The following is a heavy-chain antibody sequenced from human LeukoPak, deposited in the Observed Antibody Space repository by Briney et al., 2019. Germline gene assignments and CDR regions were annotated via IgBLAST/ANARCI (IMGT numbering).Heavy chain of an antibody. CDR2: ISSSSSYI. J-gene: IGHJ4*02. CDR3: ARDHPQTYYYGSGSYCSY. V-gene: IGHV3-21*01. Sequence: PGGSLRLSCADSGFTFSSYSMNWVRQAPGKGLEWVSSISSSSSYIYYADSVKGRFTISRDNAKNSLYLQMNSLRAEDTAVYYCARDHPQTYYYGSGSYCSYWGQGTLVTVSS. D-gene: IGHD3-10*01. CDR1: GFTFSSYS.